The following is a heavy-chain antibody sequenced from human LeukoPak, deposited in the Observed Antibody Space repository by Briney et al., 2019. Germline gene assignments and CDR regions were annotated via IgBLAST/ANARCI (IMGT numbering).Heavy chain of an antibody. D-gene: IGHD4-23*01. Sequence: SGTLSLTCAVPGGSIASSYWWTWVRQPPGKGLEWIGEIYHSGSTNYNPSLRSRVTISVDKSDNQFSLKLNSMAAADTAVYYCARNAGNSDVDYWGQGTLVTVSS. V-gene: IGHV4-4*02. CDR1: GGSIASSYW. CDR2: IYHSGST. CDR3: ARNAGNSDVDY. J-gene: IGHJ4*02.